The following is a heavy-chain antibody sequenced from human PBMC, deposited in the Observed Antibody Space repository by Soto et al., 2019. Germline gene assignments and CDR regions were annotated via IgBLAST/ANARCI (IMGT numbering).Heavy chain of an antibody. CDR2: ISYDGSNK. CDR1: GFTFSSYG. V-gene: IGHV3-30*18. D-gene: IGHD3-22*01. CDR3: AKDIAYYYDSSGYLGPYYYYGMDV. J-gene: IGHJ6*02. Sequence: SLRLSCAASGFTFSSYGMHWVRQAPGKGLEWVAVISYDGSNKYYADSVKGRFTISRDNSKNTLYLQMNSLRAEDTAVYYCAKDIAYYYDSSGYLGPYYYYGMDVWGQGTTVTVSS.